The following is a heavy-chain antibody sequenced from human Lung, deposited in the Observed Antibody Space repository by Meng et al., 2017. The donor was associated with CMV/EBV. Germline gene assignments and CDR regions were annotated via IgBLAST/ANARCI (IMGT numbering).Heavy chain of an antibody. CDR2: ISAPGSII. J-gene: IGHJ4*02. Sequence: SXKISXAASGFALSDYEMNWVRQAPGKGLEWMSYISAPGSIIYYAESVKGRFTISRDNARDSLYLQMDNLRAEDTAVYYCAREREYVEHLLPFDCWGQGTXVTVSS. CDR3: AREREYVEHLLPFDC. D-gene: IGHD1/OR15-1a*01. V-gene: IGHV3-48*03. CDR1: GFALSDYE.